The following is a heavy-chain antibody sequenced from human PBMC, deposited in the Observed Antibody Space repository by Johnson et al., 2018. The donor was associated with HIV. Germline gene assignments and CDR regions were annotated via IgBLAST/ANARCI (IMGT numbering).Heavy chain of an antibody. CDR2: ISYDGSNK. CDR3: TRGYCTHGVCYTKVDAFDM. Sequence: QVQLVESGGGVVQPGGSLRLSCVASGFIFSSSGMHWVRQAPGKGLEWVAVISYDGSNKYYADSVKGRFSISRDNSKNTLFLQMNSLRPEDTAVYYCTRGYCTHGVCYTKVDAFDMWGQGTMVTVSS. CDR1: GFIFSSSG. D-gene: IGHD2-8*01. V-gene: IGHV3-30*19. J-gene: IGHJ3*02.